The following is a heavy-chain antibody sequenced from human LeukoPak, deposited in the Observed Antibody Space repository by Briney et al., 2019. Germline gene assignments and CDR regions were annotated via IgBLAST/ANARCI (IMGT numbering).Heavy chain of an antibody. V-gene: IGHV4-59*01. J-gene: IGHJ4*02. CDR3: ARDNPYCSGGSCYPYYFDY. CDR2: IYYSGST. Sequence: SETLSLTCTVSGGSISSYYWSWIRQPPGRGLEWIGYIYYSGSTNYNPSLKGRVTISVDTSKNQFSLKLSFVTAADTAVYYCARDNPYCSGGSCYPYYFDYWGQGTLVTVSS. CDR1: GGSISSYY. D-gene: IGHD2-15*01.